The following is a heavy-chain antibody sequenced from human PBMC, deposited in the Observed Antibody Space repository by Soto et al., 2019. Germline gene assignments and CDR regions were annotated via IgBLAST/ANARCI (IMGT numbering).Heavy chain of an antibody. Sequence: ASVKVSCKASGYTFTSYDINWVRQATGQGLEWIGWMNPNSGNTGYAQKFQGRVTMTRNTSISTAYMELSSLRSEDTAVYYCARVPYGGGTTDAFDIWGQGTMVTVSS. V-gene: IGHV1-8*01. CDR2: MNPNSGNT. CDR1: GYTFTSYD. J-gene: IGHJ3*02. CDR3: ARVPYGGGTTDAFDI. D-gene: IGHD3-16*01.